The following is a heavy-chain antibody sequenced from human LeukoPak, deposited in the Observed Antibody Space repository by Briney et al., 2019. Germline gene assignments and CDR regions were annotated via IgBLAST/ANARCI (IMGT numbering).Heavy chain of an antibody. J-gene: IGHJ4*02. V-gene: IGHV3-7*01. CDR3: ATDRGWRTSGYYLYYFEY. Sequence: GGSLRLSCAASGFIFTGYFMSWVRQAPGKGLEWVASIKHDGGEKYYVDSMRGRFTISRDNTKNLLYLQMSSLRAEDTAVYYCATDRGWRTSGYYLYYFEYWGQGTLVTFSS. CDR2: IKHDGGEK. CDR1: GFIFTGYF. D-gene: IGHD3-3*01.